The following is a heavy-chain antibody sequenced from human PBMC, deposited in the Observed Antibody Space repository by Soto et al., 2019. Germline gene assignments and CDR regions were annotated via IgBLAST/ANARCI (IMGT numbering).Heavy chain of an antibody. D-gene: IGHD3-9*01. CDR2: IIPIFGTA. CDR1: GGTFSSYA. V-gene: IGHV1-69*12. Sequence: VQLVQSGAEVKKPGSSVKVSCKASGGTFSSYAISWIRQAPGQGLEWMGGIIPIFGTANYAQKFQGRVTITADESTSTAYRELRSLRAEDTAVYYCARGGIDWGPGFSHFDYWGQGTLVTVSS. J-gene: IGHJ4*02. CDR3: ARGGIDWGPGFSHFDY.